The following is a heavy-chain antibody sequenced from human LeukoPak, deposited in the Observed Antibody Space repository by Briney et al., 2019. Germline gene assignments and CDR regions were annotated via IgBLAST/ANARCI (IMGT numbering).Heavy chain of an antibody. Sequence: ASVKVSCKASGYTFTDYYIHWMRQASGQGLEWMGRINPNSGGTNYAQKFQGRVTMTRDTSISTAYMELRRLRSDDTAVYYCARDFERPDYWGQGTLVTVSS. CDR1: GYTFTDYY. CDR2: INPNSGGT. CDR3: ARDFERPDY. J-gene: IGHJ4*02. V-gene: IGHV1-2*06.